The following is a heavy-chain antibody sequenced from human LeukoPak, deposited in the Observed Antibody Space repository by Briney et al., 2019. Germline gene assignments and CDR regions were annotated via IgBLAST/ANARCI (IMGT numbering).Heavy chain of an antibody. D-gene: IGHD5-18*01. V-gene: IGHV3-30-3*01. J-gene: IGHJ4*02. CDR1: GFTFSSYA. CDR2: ISYDGSNK. Sequence: GRSLRLSCAASGFTFSSYAMHWVRQAPGKGLEWVAVISYDGSNKYYADSVKGRFTISRDNSKNTLYLQMNSLRAEDTAVYYCARGFVDTAMVGGYWGQGTLGTVSS. CDR3: ARGFVDTAMVGGY.